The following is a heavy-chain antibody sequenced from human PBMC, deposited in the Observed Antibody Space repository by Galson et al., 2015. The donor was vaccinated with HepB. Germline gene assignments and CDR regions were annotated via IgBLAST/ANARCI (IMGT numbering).Heavy chain of an antibody. J-gene: IGHJ4*02. V-gene: IGHV3-23*01. Sequence: SLRLSCAASGFTFSNYAMSWVRQAPGKGLEWVSAIGGSDVTTFYADSVKGRFTISRDNSKNTLFLQMNSLRAEDTALYYCAKFTASRLSAFDYWGQGTLVTVSS. CDR1: GFTFSNYA. CDR2: IGGSDVTT. CDR3: AKFTASRLSAFDY.